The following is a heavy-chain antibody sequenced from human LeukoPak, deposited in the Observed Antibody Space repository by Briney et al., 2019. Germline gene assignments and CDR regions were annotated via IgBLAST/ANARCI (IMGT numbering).Heavy chain of an antibody. CDR2: IYHSGST. V-gene: IGHV4-38-2*02. J-gene: IGHJ4*02. Sequence: MASETLSLTCTVSGYSISSGYYWGWIRQPPGEGLEGIGSIYHSGSTYYNPSLKSRVTISVDTSKNQFSLKLSSVTAADTAVYYCAREVVRGVIDYWGQGTLVTVSS. D-gene: IGHD3-10*01. CDR1: GYSISSGYY. CDR3: AREVVRGVIDY.